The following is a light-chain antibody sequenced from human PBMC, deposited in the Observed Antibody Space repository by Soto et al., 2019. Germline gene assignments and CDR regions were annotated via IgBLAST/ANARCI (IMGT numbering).Light chain of an antibody. CDR1: QGISSY. CDR2: AAS. J-gene: IGKJ5*01. Sequence: DIQLTQSPSFLSASVGDRVTITCRASQGISSYLAWYQQQPGKAPKLLIYAASTLQSGVPSRFSGSGSGAEFTLTISSLQPEDFVTYYCQQLNSYRITFGQGTRLEIK. V-gene: IGKV1-9*01. CDR3: QQLNSYRIT.